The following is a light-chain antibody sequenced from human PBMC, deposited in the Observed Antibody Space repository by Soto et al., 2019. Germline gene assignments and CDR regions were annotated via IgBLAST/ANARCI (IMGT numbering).Light chain of an antibody. V-gene: IGKV3-15*01. CDR3: QQYNNWPPIT. Sequence: EIVLTQSPATLSVSPGERATLSCRASQSVSNSLAWYQQKPGQAPRLLIYYASTRATGIPARFSGSGSGTEFTLTISSLQSEDFALYYCQQYNNWPPITFGQGPGLEIK. CDR1: QSVSNS. CDR2: YAS. J-gene: IGKJ5*01.